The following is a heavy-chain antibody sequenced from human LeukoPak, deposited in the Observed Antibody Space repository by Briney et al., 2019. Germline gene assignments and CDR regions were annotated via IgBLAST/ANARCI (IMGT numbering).Heavy chain of an antibody. V-gene: IGHV4-4*09. J-gene: IGHJ4*02. D-gene: IGHD6-19*01. CDR1: GASMSSNY. Sequence: PSETLSLTCNVSGASMSSNYWSWIRQPPGKGLEWIGYIYHSGNTNYSPSLESRVTMSLDESKNQFSLRVHFVSAADTAVYYCASTRRAAVAGRFDSWGQGTLVTVSS. CDR3: ASTRRAAVAGRFDS. CDR2: IYHSGNT.